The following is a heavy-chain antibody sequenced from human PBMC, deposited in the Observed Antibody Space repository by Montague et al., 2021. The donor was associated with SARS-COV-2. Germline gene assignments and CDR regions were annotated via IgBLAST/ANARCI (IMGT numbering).Heavy chain of an antibody. D-gene: IGHD2-15*01. CDR2: ISGSGGST. CDR1: VFTFSSYA. V-gene: IGHV3-23*01. J-gene: IGHJ5*02. Sequence: SLRLSCAASVFTFSSYAMSWVRQAPGKGLEWVSAISGSGGSTYYXDSVKVRFTISRDNSKNTLYLQMNSLRAEDTAVYYCAKRYCSGGSCYSGFDPWGQGTLVTVSS. CDR3: AKRYCSGGSCYSGFDP.